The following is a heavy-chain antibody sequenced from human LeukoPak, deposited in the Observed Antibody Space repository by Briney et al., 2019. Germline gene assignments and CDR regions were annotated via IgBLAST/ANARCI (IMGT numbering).Heavy chain of an antibody. CDR2: IYYRGST. CDR3: ARQYYYGSGIDY. D-gene: IGHD3-10*01. V-gene: IGHV4-39*01. CDR1: GGSISSSSYY. Sequence: PSETLSLTCTVSGGSISSSSYYWGWIRQPPGKGLEWIGSIYYRGSTYYNPSLKSRVTMSVDTSKNQFSLKLNSVTAADTAMYYCARQYYYGSGIDYWGQGTLVTVSS. J-gene: IGHJ4*02.